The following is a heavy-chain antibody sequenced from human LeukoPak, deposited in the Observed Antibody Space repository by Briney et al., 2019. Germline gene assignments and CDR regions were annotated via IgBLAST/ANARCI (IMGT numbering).Heavy chain of an antibody. CDR2: IYPGDSDT. J-gene: IGHJ4*02. V-gene: IGHV5-51*01. CDR3: ARHINIGSSWYFDY. Sequence: GESLKISCKASGYRFTSYWIGWVRQMPGKGLEWMGIIYPGDSDTRYSPSFQGQVTISADKSISTAYLQWSSLKASDTAIYYCARHINIGSSWYFDYWGQGTLVTVSS. D-gene: IGHD6-13*01. CDR1: GYRFTSYW.